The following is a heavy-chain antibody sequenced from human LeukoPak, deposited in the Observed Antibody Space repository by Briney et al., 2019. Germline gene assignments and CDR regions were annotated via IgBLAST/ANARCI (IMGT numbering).Heavy chain of an antibody. CDR2: IRGGGSGA. J-gene: IGHJ4*02. Sequence: GGSLRLSCAASGFTFRNYAMSWVCQAQGTGLELVSVIRGGGSGAYCADSLKGRFTISRDNSVDTLYLQMNSLRLEDTAVYYSARYRGDTASAVGDQFDFWGQGTLVTVSS. V-gene: IGHV3-23*01. CDR1: GFTFRNYA. CDR3: ARYRGDTASAVGDQFDF. D-gene: IGHD2-21*01.